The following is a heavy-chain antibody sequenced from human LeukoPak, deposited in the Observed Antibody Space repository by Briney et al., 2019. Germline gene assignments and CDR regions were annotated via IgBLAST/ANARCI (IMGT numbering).Heavy chain of an antibody. CDR3: ARWSNWVFDY. Sequence: SETLSLTCTVSNGSISSYYWSWIRQPPGKGLEWIGYIYSIGSTNYNPSLKSRVTISVDTSKNHFSLKLSSVTAADTGVYYCARWSNWVFDYWGQGTLVTVSS. CDR1: NGSISSYY. J-gene: IGHJ4*02. D-gene: IGHD1-1*01. CDR2: IYSIGST. V-gene: IGHV4-59*01.